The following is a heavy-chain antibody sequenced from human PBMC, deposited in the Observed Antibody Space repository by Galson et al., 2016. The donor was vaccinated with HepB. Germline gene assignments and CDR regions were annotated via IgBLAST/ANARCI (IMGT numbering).Heavy chain of an antibody. CDR2: ISSGSRHI. J-gene: IGHJ6*02. Sequence: SLRLSCAASGFTFRAYTMNWVRQAPGKGLQWVSSISSGSRHISNADSLKGRLSISRDDAKNSVFLQMNSLPVDDTAKYFCARDRVDIVAAPSSIRNYYGMDVWGQGTTVTVSS. CDR1: GFTFRAYT. CDR3: ARDRVDIVAAPSSIRNYYGMDV. D-gene: IGHD5-12*01. V-gene: IGHV3-21*04.